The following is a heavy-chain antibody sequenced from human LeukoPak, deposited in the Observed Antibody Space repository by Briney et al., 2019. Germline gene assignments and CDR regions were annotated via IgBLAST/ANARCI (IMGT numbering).Heavy chain of an antibody. CDR2: IKQDGSEK. Sequence: GGSLRLSCAASGFTFSSYWMSWVRQAPGKGLEWVANIKQDGSEKYYVDSVKGRFTISRDNAKNSLYLQMNSLRAEDTAAYYCARDRRRGSSIPMPGYWGQGTLVTVSS. CDR3: ARDRRRGSSIPMPGY. CDR1: GFTFSSYW. V-gene: IGHV3-7*01. D-gene: IGHD2-2*01. J-gene: IGHJ4*02.